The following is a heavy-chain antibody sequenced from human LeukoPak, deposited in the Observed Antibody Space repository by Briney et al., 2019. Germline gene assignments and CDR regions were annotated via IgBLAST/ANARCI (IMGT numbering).Heavy chain of an antibody. CDR2: IYYSGST. V-gene: IGHV4-59*01. D-gene: IGHD2-2*01. J-gene: IGHJ3*02. CDR1: GGSISSYY. CDR3: ARDHCSSTSCQDAFDI. Sequence: SETLSLTCTVSGGSISSYYWSWIRQPPGKGLEWIGYIYYSGSTNYNPSLKSRVTISVDTSKNQFSLKLSSVTAADTAVYYCARDHCSSTSCQDAFDIWGQGTMVTVSS.